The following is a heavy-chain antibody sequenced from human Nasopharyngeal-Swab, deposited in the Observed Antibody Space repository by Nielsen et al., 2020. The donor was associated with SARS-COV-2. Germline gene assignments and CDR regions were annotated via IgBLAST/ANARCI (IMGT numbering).Heavy chain of an antibody. CDR3: ARGLRGVTTYYYYYYMDV. J-gene: IGHJ6*03. V-gene: IGHV4-39*01. Sequence: SETLSLTCTVSGVSLSSSSYFWGWIRQPPGKGLEWIGSIYYSGNTYCNPSLKSRVTISVDTSNNQFSLKLSSVTAADTAVYYCARGLRGVTTYYYYYYMDVWGEGTTVTVSS. CDR2: IYYSGNT. CDR1: GVSLSSSSYF. D-gene: IGHD4-17*01.